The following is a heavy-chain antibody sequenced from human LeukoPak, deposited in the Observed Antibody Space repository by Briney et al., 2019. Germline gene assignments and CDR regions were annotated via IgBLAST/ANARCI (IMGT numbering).Heavy chain of an antibody. V-gene: IGHV3-23*01. CDR3: VRDPNYSENFDY. D-gene: IGHD2-21*01. CDR1: GFTFSSYG. Sequence: GGTLRLSCAASGFTFSSYGMSWVRQAPGKGLEWVSAISGSGGSTYYADSVKGRFTISRDNSKNTLYLQMNSLRAEDTAVYYCVRDPNYSENFDYWGQGALVTV. CDR2: ISGSGGST. J-gene: IGHJ4*02.